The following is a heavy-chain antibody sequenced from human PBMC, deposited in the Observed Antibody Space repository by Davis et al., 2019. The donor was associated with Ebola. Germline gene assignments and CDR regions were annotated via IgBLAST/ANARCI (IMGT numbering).Heavy chain of an antibody. D-gene: IGHD3-10*01. CDR1: GFTFSSYS. CDR3: ARDFPRFPYGMDV. CDR2: ISSSSSFI. V-gene: IGHV3-21*01. J-gene: IGHJ6*02. Sequence: GESLKISCAASGFTFSSYSMNWVRQAPGKGLEWVSSISSSSSFIYYADSVKGRFTISRDNAKNSLYLQMNSLRAEDTAVYYCARDFPRFPYGMDVWGQGTTVTVSS.